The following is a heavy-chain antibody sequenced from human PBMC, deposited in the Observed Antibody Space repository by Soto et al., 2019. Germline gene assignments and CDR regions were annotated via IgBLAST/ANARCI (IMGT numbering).Heavy chain of an antibody. J-gene: IGHJ6*02. Sequence: ASVKVSCKASGYTFTSYGISWVRQAPGQGLGWMGWISAYNGNTNYAQKLQGRVTMATDTSTSTAYMELRSRRSDDTAVYCCARGPSLTSFGAREFYYGMDVWGQGTTVTVSS. CDR1: GYTFTSYG. D-gene: IGHD3-3*01. V-gene: IGHV1-18*04. CDR2: ISAYNGNT. CDR3: ARGPSLTSFGAREFYYGMDV.